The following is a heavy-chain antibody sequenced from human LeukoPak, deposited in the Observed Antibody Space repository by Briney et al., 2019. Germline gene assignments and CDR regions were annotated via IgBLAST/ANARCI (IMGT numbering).Heavy chain of an antibody. J-gene: IGHJ4*02. CDR1: GFTFSSYG. D-gene: IGHD3-10*01. V-gene: IGHV3-33*01. CDR3: ARGSRLWFGEFHDY. Sequence: GSLRLSCAASGFTFSSYGMHWVRQAPGKGLEWVAVIWYDGSNKYYADSVKGRFTISRDNSKSTLYLQMNSLRAEDTAVYYCARGSRLWFGEFHDYWGQGTLVTVSS. CDR2: IWYDGSNK.